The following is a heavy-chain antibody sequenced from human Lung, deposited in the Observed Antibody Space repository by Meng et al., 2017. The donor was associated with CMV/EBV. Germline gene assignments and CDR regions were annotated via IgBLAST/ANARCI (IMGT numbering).Heavy chain of an antibody. J-gene: IGHJ4*02. CDR3: ARQSYYDDSGYYFDH. CDR2: IYWDGDK. Sequence: QLTLKEAGPTLLKPXRTLILTCTVSGCSFSTSGVGVGWIRQPPGKALEWLALIYWDGDKRYSPSLENRLVITKDTSRNLVVLAMTNMDPVDTATYYCARQSYYDDSGYYFDHWGQGTLGTVSS. CDR1: GCSFSTSGVG. V-gene: IGHV2-5*02. D-gene: IGHD3-22*01.